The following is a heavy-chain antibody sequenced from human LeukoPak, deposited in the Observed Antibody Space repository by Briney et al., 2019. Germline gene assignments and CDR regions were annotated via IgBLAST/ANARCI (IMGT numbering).Heavy chain of an antibody. CDR3: ARAATSYCSSTSCYTGLFFDY. V-gene: IGHV4-59*01. Sequence: SETPSLTCTVSGGSISSYYWSWIRQPPGKGLEWIGYIYYSGSTNYNPSLKSRVTISVDTSKNQFSLKLSSVTAADTAVYYCARAATSYCSSTSCYTGLFFDYWSQGTLVTVSS. J-gene: IGHJ4*02. CDR1: GGSISSYY. CDR2: IYYSGST. D-gene: IGHD2-2*02.